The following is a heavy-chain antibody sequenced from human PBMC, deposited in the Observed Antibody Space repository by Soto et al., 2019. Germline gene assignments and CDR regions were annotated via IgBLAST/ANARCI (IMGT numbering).Heavy chain of an antibody. Sequence: EVQLAESGGGLAQPGGSLRLSCAASGFTLSGYAMDWVRQAPGKGLEYVSGISSNGVGTYYANSVQGRFTISRDNSKNTVYHQMGSLIPEGMCVYYCERRARPDFYYMDVWGKGTTVTVS. CDR2: ISSNGVGT. V-gene: IGHV3-64*01. D-gene: IGHD6-6*01. J-gene: IGHJ6*03. CDR3: ERRARPDFYYMDV. CDR1: GFTLSGYA.